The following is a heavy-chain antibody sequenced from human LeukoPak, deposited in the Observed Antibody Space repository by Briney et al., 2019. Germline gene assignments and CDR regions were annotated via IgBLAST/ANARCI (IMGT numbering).Heavy chain of an antibody. D-gene: IGHD3-10*01. V-gene: IGHV1-69*13. CDR3: ARVYGSGSGPRQLAH. CDR1: GGTFSSYA. CDR2: IIPIFGTA. J-gene: IGHJ4*02. Sequence: GASVKVSCKASGGTFSSYAISWVRQAPGQGLEWMGGIIPIFGTANYAQKFQGRVTITADESTSTAYMELSSLRSEDTAVHYCARVYGSGSGPRQLAHWGQGTLVTVSS.